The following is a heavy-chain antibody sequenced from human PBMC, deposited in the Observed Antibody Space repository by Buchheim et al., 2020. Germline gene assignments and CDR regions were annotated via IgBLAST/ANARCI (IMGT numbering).Heavy chain of an antibody. CDR2: IKQDGSEK. CDR1: GFTFSSYW. V-gene: IGHV3-7*01. CDR3: ARDPFSSSSGFYYYFYYMDV. J-gene: IGHJ6*03. D-gene: IGHD6-6*01. Sequence: EVQLVESGGGLVQPGGSLRLSCAASGFTFSSYWMSWVRQAPGKGLEWVANIKQDGSEKYYVESVKGRFTISRDNAKNSLYLQMYSLRAEDTAVYYCARDPFSSSSGFYYYFYYMDVWGKGTT.